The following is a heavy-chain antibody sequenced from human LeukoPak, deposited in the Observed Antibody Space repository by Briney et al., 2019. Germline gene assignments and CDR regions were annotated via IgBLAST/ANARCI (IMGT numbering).Heavy chain of an antibody. CDR2: LYSGGNT. D-gene: IGHD3-10*01. CDR3: ASYGSGRYYFDY. Sequence: GGSLRLSCAASGLTVSSNYMSWVRRAPGKGLEGVTVLYSGGNTYYADSVKGRFSIYRDNSKNTLYLQMNSLRAEDTAVYYCASYGSGRYYFDYWGQGTLVTVSS. J-gene: IGHJ4*02. CDR1: GLTVSSNY. V-gene: IGHV3-53*01.